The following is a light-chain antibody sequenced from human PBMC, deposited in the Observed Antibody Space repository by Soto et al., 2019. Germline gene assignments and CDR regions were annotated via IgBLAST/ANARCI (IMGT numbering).Light chain of an antibody. J-gene: IGKJ5*01. CDR1: QSVSNN. V-gene: IGKV3-15*01. Sequence: EIVMTQSPATLSVSPGERVTLSCRASQSVSNNLAWYQQKPGQTPRLLFYGASTRATGLPARFSGSGSGTEFTLTISSLQSEDFAVYYCQQYDNWPNFGQGTRLEIK. CDR2: GAS. CDR3: QQYDNWPN.